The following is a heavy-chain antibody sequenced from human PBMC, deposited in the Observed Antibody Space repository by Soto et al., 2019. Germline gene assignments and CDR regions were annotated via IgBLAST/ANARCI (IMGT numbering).Heavy chain of an antibody. D-gene: IGHD3-10*01. CDR2: FDPEDGET. V-gene: IGHV1-24*01. CDR3: AISPHNYGSGEDFAY. Sequence: ASVKVSCKVSGYTLTELSMHWVRQAPGKGLEWMGGFDPEDGETIYAQKFQGRVTMTEDTSTDTAYMELSSLRSEDTAVYYCAISPHNYGSGEDFAYWGQGTLVTVSS. J-gene: IGHJ4*02. CDR1: GYTLTELS.